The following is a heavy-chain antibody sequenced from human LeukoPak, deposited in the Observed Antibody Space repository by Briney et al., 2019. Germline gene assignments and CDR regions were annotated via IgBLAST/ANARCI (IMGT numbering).Heavy chain of an antibody. Sequence: ASVNVSFKASGYTFTIYGISWVRQAPGQGLEWMGWISAYNGNTDYAQSLQGRVTMTIDTSTSTVYMELRSLRSDDTAAYYCARDVGRSYDLDYWGQGTLVTVSS. J-gene: IGHJ4*02. CDR1: GYTFTIYG. CDR2: ISAYNGNT. CDR3: ARDVGRSYDLDY. D-gene: IGHD3-16*01. V-gene: IGHV1-18*01.